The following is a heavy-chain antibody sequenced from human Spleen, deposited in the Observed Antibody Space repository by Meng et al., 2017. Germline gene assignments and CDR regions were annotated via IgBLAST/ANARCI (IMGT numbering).Heavy chain of an antibody. CDR3: AREQSPSHFDY. CDR2: INCNNGGT. CDR1: GYTFTSYD. D-gene: IGHD4-11*01. V-gene: IGHV1-46*01. Sequence: QVQLVQSGAEVKKPGASVKVSCKASGYTFTSYDINWVRQAPGQGLEWLATINCNNGGTNYAQRFQGRVTLTRDTPTSTVYMELSSLGYEDTAVYYCAREQSPSHFDYLGQGILVTVSS. J-gene: IGHJ4*02.